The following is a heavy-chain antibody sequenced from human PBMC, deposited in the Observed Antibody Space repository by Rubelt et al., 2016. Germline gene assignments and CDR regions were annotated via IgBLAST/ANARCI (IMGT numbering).Heavy chain of an antibody. CDR2: IYYSGST. Sequence: QLQLQESGPGLVKPSETLSLTCTVSGGSISSSSYYWGWIRQPPGKGLEWIGSIYYSGSTYYNPSLKSRVTISVDTSKNQFSRKLSSVTAADTAVYYCARDRAYSSSHPNWFDPWGQGTLVTVSS. V-gene: IGHV4-39*07. D-gene: IGHD6-13*01. CDR1: GGSISSSSYY. CDR3: ARDRAYSSSHPNWFDP. J-gene: IGHJ5*02.